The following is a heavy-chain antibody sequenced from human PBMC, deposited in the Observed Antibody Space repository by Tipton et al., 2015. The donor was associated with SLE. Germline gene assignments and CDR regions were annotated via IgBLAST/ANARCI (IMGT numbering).Heavy chain of an antibody. J-gene: IGHJ4*02. D-gene: IGHD3-10*01. CDR3: ARSYYGSRHYYTHADH. CDR2: ISPYNGNT. V-gene: IGHV1-18*01. Sequence: QLVQSGAEVKKPGASVKVFCKASGYTFTNYGISWVRQAPVQGLEWMGWISPYNGNTDSVQNLQGRVTMTADTSTTTAYMELRSLRSDDTAVYYCARSYYGSRHYYTHADHWGQGTQVTVSS. CDR1: GYTFTNYG.